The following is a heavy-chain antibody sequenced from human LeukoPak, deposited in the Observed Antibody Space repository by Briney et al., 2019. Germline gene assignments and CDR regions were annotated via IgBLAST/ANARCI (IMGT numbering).Heavy chain of an antibody. V-gene: IGHV3-66*01. D-gene: IGHD3-10*01. CDR2: IYSGGST. CDR1: GFTVSSNY. J-gene: IGHJ4*02. Sequence: PGGSLRLSCAASGFTVSSNYMSWVRQAPGKGLEWVSVIYSGGSTYYADSVKGRFTISRDNSKITLYLQMNSLRAEDTAVYYCARDRVGTYYYGSGSYYYFDYWGQGTLVTVSS. CDR3: ARDRVGTYYYGSGSYYYFDY.